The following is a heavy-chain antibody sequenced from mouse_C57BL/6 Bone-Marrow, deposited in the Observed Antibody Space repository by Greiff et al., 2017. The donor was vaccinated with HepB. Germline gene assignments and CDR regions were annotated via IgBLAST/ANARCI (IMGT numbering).Heavy chain of an antibody. Sequence: QVQLQQPGAELVRPGSSVKLSCKASGYTFTSYWMHWVKQRPIQGLEWIGNIDPSDSETHYNQKFKDKATLTVDKSSSTAYMQLSSLTSEDSAVYYCARYRHYGSSPQYSDVWGTGTTVTVSS. CDR3: ARYRHYGSSPQYSDV. J-gene: IGHJ1*03. CDR2: IDPSDSET. CDR1: GYTFTSYW. D-gene: IGHD1-1*01. V-gene: IGHV1-52*01.